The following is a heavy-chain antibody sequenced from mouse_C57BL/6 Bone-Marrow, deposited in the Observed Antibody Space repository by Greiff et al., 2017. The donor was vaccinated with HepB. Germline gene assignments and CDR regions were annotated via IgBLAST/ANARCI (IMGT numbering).Heavy chain of an antibody. Sequence: VQLQQSGAELVRPGASVKLSCTASGFNIKDDYMHWVKQRPEQGLEWIGWIDPENGDTEYASKFQGKATITADTSSNTAYLQLSSLTSEDTAVYYCTTKRLYRFDYWGQGTTLTVSS. CDR3: TTKRLYRFDY. D-gene: IGHD1-2*01. CDR2: IDPENGDT. CDR1: GFNIKDDY. J-gene: IGHJ2*01. V-gene: IGHV14-4*01.